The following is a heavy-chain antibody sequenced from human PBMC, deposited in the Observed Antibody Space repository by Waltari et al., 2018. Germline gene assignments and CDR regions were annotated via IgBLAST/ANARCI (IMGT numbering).Heavy chain of an antibody. Sequence: EVQLVESGGGLVQPGGSLRLSCAASGFTFSSSWMSWVRQAPGKGLEWVANIKQDGSEKYYVDSVKGRFTISRDNAKNSLYLQMNSLRAEDTAVYYCVRRLDKRRGFDYWGQGTLVTVSS. CDR3: VRRLDKRRGFDY. CDR1: GFTFSSSW. J-gene: IGHJ4*02. D-gene: IGHD3-16*01. V-gene: IGHV3-7*01. CDR2: IKQDGSEK.